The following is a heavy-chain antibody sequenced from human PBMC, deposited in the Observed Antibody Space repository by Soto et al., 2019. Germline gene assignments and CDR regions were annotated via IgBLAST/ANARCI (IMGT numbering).Heavy chain of an antibody. J-gene: IGHJ6*03. Sequence: PGGSLRLSCAASGFTFSDYYMSWIRQAPWKGLEWVSYISSSGSTIYYADSVKGRFTISRDNAKNSLYLQMNSLRAEDTAVYYCASLYSSGWYEDYYYYYYMDVWGKGTTVTVSS. V-gene: IGHV3-11*01. CDR2: ISSSGSTI. CDR1: GFTFSDYY. CDR3: ASLYSSGWYEDYYYYYYMDV. D-gene: IGHD6-19*01.